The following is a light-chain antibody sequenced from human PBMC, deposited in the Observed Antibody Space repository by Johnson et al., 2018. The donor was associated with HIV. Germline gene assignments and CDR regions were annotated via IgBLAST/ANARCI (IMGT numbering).Light chain of an antibody. V-gene: IGLV1-51*01. Sequence: QSVLTQPPSVSAAPGQKVTISCSGSSSNIGNNYVSWYQQLPGTAPKLLIYDNNKRPSGIPDRFSGSKSGTSATLGITGLQTVDEADYYCGTWDSSLSAGYVFGTGTKATVL. CDR3: GTWDSSLSAGYV. CDR2: DNN. CDR1: SSNIGNNY. J-gene: IGLJ1*01.